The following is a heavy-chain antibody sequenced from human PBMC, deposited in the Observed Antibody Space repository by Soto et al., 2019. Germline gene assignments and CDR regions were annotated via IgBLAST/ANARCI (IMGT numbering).Heavy chain of an antibody. CDR2: INGDGSRT. CDR3: ARYKDFINSLGLYYYGMDV. V-gene: IGHV3-74*01. Sequence: EVQLAESGGGLVQPGGSLRLSCAASGFTFSSYWMHWVRQVPGKGLVWVSRINGDGSRTKYADSVKGRFTISRDNANNTLYLQMNSLRAEDTAAYYCARYKDFINSLGLYYYGMDVWGQGTTVTVSS. J-gene: IGHJ6*02. CDR1: GFTFSSYW. D-gene: IGHD3-10*01.